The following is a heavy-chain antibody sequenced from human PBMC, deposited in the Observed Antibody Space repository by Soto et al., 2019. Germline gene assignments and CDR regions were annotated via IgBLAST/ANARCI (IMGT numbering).Heavy chain of an antibody. CDR1: GGSISSSSGYY. CDR3: ARVCGGDCHYGMDV. V-gene: IGHV4-39*01. Sequence: PSETLSLTCTVSGGSISSSSGYYWAWIRQPPEKGLEWIGSINYSGNTWYHPSVKSRVTMSVDTSKNQFSLTLNSVTAADTAVYYCARVCGGDCHYGMDVWGQGTTVTVSS. CDR2: INYSGNT. J-gene: IGHJ6*02. D-gene: IGHD2-21*02.